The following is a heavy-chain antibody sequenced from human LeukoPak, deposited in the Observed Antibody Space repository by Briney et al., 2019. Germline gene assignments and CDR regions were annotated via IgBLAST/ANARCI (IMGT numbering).Heavy chain of an antibody. CDR3: ARGATISETGYFDF. V-gene: IGHV4-34*01. J-gene: IGHJ4*03. CDR1: GGSFSRYY. Sequence: PSETLSLTCAVYGGSFSRYYWSWIRQSPGKGLERIAEIDHRGDINYNPSVKSRVTISVDTSKNQFSLKVRSLSAADTAVYYCARGATISETGYFDFWGQGTLVTVSS. D-gene: IGHD5-24*01. CDR2: IDHRGDI.